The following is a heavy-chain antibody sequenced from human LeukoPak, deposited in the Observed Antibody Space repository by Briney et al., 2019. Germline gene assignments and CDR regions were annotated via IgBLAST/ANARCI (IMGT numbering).Heavy chain of an antibody. CDR3: ARANWNYPLYYFDY. D-gene: IGHD1-7*01. Sequence: SETLSLTCTVPGGSISGYYWSWFRQPPGKGLEWIGYIYYSGSTNNNPSLKSRVTISVDTSKNQFSLKLSSVTAADTAVYYCARANWNYPLYYFDYWGQGTLVTVSS. CDR2: IYYSGST. V-gene: IGHV4-59*08. CDR1: GGSISGYY. J-gene: IGHJ4*02.